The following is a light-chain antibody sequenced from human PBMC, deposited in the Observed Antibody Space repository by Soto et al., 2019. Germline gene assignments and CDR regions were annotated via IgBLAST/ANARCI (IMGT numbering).Light chain of an antibody. CDR1: QDINNF. Sequence: DIQMTQSPSALSAFVGDTVTITCRASQDINNFLAWVQQKPGKAPKSLIYAASSLQSGVPSNFGRRSAGTDFTLIISSLQPEDFATYYCQQDNSYHVTFGGGTKVQIK. CDR2: AAS. V-gene: IGKV1-16*02. J-gene: IGKJ4*01. CDR3: QQDNSYHVT.